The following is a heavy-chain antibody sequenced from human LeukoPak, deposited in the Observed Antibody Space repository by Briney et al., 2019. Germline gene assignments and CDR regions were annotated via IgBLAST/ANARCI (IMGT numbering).Heavy chain of an antibody. D-gene: IGHD4/OR15-4a*01. Sequence: NASETLSLTCTVSGGSISSSSYYWGWIRQPPGKGLEWIGSIYYSGSTYYNPSLKSRVTISVDTSKNQFSLKLSSVTAADTAVYYCARLVRSKECFDYWGQGTLVTVSS. CDR2: IYYSGST. CDR1: GGSISSSSYY. CDR3: ARLVRSKECFDY. V-gene: IGHV4-39*07. J-gene: IGHJ4*02.